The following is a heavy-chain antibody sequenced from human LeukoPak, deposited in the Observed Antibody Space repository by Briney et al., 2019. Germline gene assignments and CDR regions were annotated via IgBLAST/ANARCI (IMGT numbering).Heavy chain of an antibody. CDR2: VFQDGIA. CDR3: VRGVVSTSRPPKNRFDP. J-gene: IGHJ5*02. Sequence: SETLSLSCAVYGGSFSDDFWTWIRLAPEKGLEWIGEVFQDGIANYNPSLKSRAIVSIDTSKKQFSLRLSSVTAADTAVYYCVRGVVSTSRPPKNRFDPWGQGTPVTVSS. CDR1: GGSFSDDF. V-gene: IGHV4-34*01. D-gene: IGHD2-2*01.